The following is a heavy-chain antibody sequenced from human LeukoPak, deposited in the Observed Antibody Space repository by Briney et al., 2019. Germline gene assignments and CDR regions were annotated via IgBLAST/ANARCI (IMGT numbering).Heavy chain of an antibody. J-gene: IGHJ4*02. D-gene: IGHD3-10*01. Sequence: ASVKVSCKASGYTFTSYGISWVRQAPGQGLEWMGWISAYNGNTNYAQKLQGRVTMTTGTSTSTAYMELRSLRSDDTAVYYCASGQDGWFGGPHFLDYWGQGTLVTVSS. CDR3: ASGQDGWFGGPHFLDY. CDR2: ISAYNGNT. CDR1: GYTFTSYG. V-gene: IGHV1-18*01.